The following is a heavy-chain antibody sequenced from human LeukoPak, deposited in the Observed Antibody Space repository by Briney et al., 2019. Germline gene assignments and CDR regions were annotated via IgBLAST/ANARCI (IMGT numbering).Heavy chain of an antibody. CDR1: GFTFSSYW. D-gene: IGHD1-26*01. V-gene: IGHV3-7*01. Sequence: PGGSLRISCAASGFTFSSYWMTWVRQGPGKGLEWVANVKPDGSLIYYVDSVKGRFTISRDNAKNSLYLQMNSLRAEDTAVYYCAKWELYSGFYYIDYWGQGTLATVSS. J-gene: IGHJ4*02. CDR3: AKWELYSGFYYIDY. CDR2: VKPDGSLI.